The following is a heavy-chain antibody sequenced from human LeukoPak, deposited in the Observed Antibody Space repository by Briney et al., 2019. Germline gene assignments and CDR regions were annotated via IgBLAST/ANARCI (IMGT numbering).Heavy chain of an antibody. V-gene: IGHV4-30-2*01. D-gene: IGHD6-13*01. Sequence: AQTLCLTCAVSGGSISSGGYSWSWIRQPPGKGLEWISCSYHSSSSYYNPSLKSRVTISVDRSKNQFSLKLSSVTAADTAVYYCARGNSYSSSWYGVDYYYYGMDVWGQGTTVTVSS. J-gene: IGHJ6*02. CDR1: GGSISSGGYS. CDR3: ARGNSYSSSWYGVDYYYYGMDV. CDR2: SYHSSSS.